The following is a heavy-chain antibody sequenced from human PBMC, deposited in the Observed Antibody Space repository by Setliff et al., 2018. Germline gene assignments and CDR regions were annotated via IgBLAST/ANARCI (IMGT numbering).Heavy chain of an antibody. Sequence: ASVKVSCKASGYIFTDYYIHWVQQAPGKGLEWMGRVDPEDGSTIYAEKFQGRVTMTADTSTFTAYMELRGLRSEDTAMYYCAREAASRFDYWGQGTLVTVSS. J-gene: IGHJ4*02. CDR1: GYIFTDYY. CDR3: AREAASRFDY. D-gene: IGHD2-15*01. V-gene: IGHV1-69-2*01. CDR2: VDPEDGST.